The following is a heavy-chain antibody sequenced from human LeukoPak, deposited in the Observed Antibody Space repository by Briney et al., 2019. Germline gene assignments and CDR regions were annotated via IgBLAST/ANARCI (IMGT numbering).Heavy chain of an antibody. CDR2: ISSSSSTI. Sequence: GGSLRLSCRASGLTFNTYWMNWVRQAPRKGLEWVSYISSSSSTIYYADSVKGRFTISRDNAKNSLYLQMNSLRAEDTAVYYCARFLEPDIVVVPAATTRRNWFDPWGQGTLVTVSS. J-gene: IGHJ5*02. CDR3: ARFLEPDIVVVPAATTRRNWFDP. V-gene: IGHV3-48*01. D-gene: IGHD2-2*01. CDR1: GLTFNTYW.